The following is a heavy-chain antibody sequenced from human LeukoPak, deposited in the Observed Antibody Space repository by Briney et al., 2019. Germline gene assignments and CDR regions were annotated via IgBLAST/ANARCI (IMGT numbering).Heavy chain of an antibody. CDR1: VFTFSSSW. CDR3: TRDRYGD. Sequence: GGSLRLSCVVSVFTFSSSWMSWVRQAPGKGLEWLANIKHDGSEKFYVDSVKGRFTISRDNARNSLYLQMDSLRVDDTAVYYCTRDRYGDWGQGTPVTVSS. D-gene: IGHD5-18*01. V-gene: IGHV3-7*05. CDR2: IKHDGSEK. J-gene: IGHJ4*02.